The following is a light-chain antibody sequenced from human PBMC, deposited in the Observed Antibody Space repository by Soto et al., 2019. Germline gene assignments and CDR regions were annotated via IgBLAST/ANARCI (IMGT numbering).Light chain of an antibody. CDR3: QSYDPTLRTSL. Sequence: QSVLTQSSSASASLGSSVKLTCTLSRGHSSYIIAWHQQQPGKAPRYLMKLEDSGNYNKGSGVPDRFSGSSSGTSASLAIAGLQADDEADYYCQSYDPTLRTSLFGGGTKVTVL. V-gene: IGLV4-60*03. CDR2: LEDSGNY. CDR1: RGHSSYI. J-gene: IGLJ2*01.